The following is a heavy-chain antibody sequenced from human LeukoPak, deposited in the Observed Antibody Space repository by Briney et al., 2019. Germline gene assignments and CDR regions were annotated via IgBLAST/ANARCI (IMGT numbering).Heavy chain of an antibody. V-gene: IGHV3-23*01. CDR1: GFTFSSYA. CDR3: AKNPSCSSGWYGLYFDY. Sequence: PGGSLRLSCAASGFTFSSYALSWVRQAPGKGLEWVSAISGSGGSTFYAASVKGRFTISRDNPKNTLYLQMDSLRAEDTAVYYCAKNPSCSSGWYGLYFDYWGQGSLVTVSS. CDR2: ISGSGGST. J-gene: IGHJ4*02. D-gene: IGHD6-19*01.